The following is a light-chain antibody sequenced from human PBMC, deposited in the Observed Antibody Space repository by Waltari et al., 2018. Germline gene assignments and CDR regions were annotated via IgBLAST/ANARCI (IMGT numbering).Light chain of an antibody. V-gene: IGLV1-47*01. CDR3: ASWDDSLGGSVG. J-gene: IGLJ2*01. Sequence: QQLPGMAPKLLIHTNGQRPSGVPDRFSASKSVTSASLSISGLRSEDDGDYYCASWDDSLGGSVGFGGGTKLTVL. CDR2: TNG.